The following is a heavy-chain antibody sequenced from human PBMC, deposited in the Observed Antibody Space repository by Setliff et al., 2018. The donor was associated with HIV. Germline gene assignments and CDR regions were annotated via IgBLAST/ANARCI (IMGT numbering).Heavy chain of an antibody. J-gene: IGHJ4*01. Sequence: PGGSLRLSCAASGFTFSTYAMGWVRQAPGKGLEWVSSISGSGSSTYYIDSVKGRFTISRDNSRNTLYLQMNGLRAEDTALYYCAKVRPRQLVSAKPPYFFDY. CDR1: GFTFSTYA. D-gene: IGHD6-13*01. CDR2: ISGSGSST. CDR3: AKVRPRQLVSAKPPYFFDY. V-gene: IGHV3-23*01.